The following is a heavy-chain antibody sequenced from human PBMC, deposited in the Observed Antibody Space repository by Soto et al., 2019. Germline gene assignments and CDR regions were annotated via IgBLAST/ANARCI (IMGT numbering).Heavy chain of an antibody. CDR1: GGTFSSYA. J-gene: IGHJ6*02. V-gene: IGHV1-69*13. Sequence: ASVKVSCKASGGTFSSYAISWVRQAPGQGLEWMGGIIPIFGTANYAQKFQGRVTITADESTSTAYMELSSLRSEDTAVYYCAGGTSGYDLKAYYYYGMDVWGQGTTVTVSS. D-gene: IGHD5-12*01. CDR2: IIPIFGTA. CDR3: AGGTSGYDLKAYYYYGMDV.